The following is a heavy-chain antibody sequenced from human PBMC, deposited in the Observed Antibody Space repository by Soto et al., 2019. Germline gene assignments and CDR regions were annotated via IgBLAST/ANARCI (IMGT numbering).Heavy chain of an antibody. Sequence: QVQLQESGPGLVKPSETLSLTCTVAGGSLTDHYWNWFRQSPGRGLQWIGYVYYSGATSYNPSLTSRVTMKVDTSKNQFSLKLRSVTAADTAVYFCARGNDWKSSTFDIWGQGTMVSVSS. D-gene: IGHD2-21*01. CDR2: VYYSGAT. V-gene: IGHV4-59*11. CDR1: GGSLTDHY. J-gene: IGHJ3*02. CDR3: ARGNDWKSSTFDI.